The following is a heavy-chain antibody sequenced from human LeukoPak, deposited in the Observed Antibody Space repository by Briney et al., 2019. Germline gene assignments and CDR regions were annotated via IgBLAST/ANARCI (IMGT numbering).Heavy chain of an antibody. Sequence: PSGTLSLTCAVSGGSISSSNWWSWVRPPPGKGLEWIGEIYHSGSTNYNPSLKSRVTISVDKSKNQFSLKLSSVTAADTAVYYCARAVAASPGYCMGVWGKGTTVTVSS. CDR3: ARAVAASPGYCMGV. J-gene: IGHJ6*03. V-gene: IGHV4-4*02. CDR2: IYHSGST. CDR1: GGSISSSNW. D-gene: IGHD6-13*01.